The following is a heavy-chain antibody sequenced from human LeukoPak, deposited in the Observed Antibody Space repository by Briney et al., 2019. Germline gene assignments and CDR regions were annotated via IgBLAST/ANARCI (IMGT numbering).Heavy chain of an antibody. Sequence: GGSLRLSCAASGFTFSNAWMTWVRQAPGKGLEWVARIKGKTDGGTTEYAAPVKDRFTISRDDSKNTLYLQMNSLKPEDTAVYYCTTDYYDYVWGSYRPDNWGQGTLVTVSP. CDR3: TTDYYDYVWGSYRPDN. CDR1: GFTFSNAW. D-gene: IGHD3-16*02. J-gene: IGHJ4*02. V-gene: IGHV3-15*01. CDR2: IKGKTDGGTT.